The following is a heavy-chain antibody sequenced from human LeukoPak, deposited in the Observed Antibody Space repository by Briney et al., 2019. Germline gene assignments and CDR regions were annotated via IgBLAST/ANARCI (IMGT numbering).Heavy chain of an antibody. J-gene: IGHJ4*02. CDR1: GFTFNNFA. CDR2: ISGSGGNT. CDR3: AKGLRGSSYDY. V-gene: IGHV3-23*01. D-gene: IGHD6-13*01. Sequence: GASLRLSCAASGFTFNNFAMSWVRQAPGKGLEWVSGISGSGGNTHYADSVKGRFTISRDNSKNTLYLQMNSLRAEDKAVYYCAKGLRGSSYDYRGQGTLVTVSS.